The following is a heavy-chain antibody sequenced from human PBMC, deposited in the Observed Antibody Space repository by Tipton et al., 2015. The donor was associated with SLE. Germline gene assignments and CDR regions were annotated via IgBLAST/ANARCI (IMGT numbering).Heavy chain of an antibody. V-gene: IGHV3-11*04. CDR3: ARGRVVVSPALDY. CDR1: GFNFRDYY. J-gene: IGHJ4*02. D-gene: IGHD2-15*01. CDR2: ISSSGSVI. Sequence: SLRLSCAASGFNFRDYYLSWIRQAPGKGLEWVSYISSSGSVIYYADSVKGRFTISRDNAKNSLYLQMNSLRAEDTAVYYCARGRVVVSPALDYWGQGTLVTVSS.